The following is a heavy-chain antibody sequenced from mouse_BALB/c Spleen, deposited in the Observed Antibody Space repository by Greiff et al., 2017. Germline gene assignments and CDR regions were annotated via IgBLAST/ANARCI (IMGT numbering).Heavy chain of an antibody. Sequence: EVKLLESGGGLVQPGGSMKLSCVASGFTFSNYWMNWVRQSPEKGLEWVAEIRLKSNNYATHYAESVKGRFTISRDDSKSSVYLQMNNLRAEDTGIYYCTRPIYYDYPWFAYWGQGTLVTVSA. J-gene: IGHJ3*01. V-gene: IGHV6-6*02. CDR3: TRPIYYDYPWFAY. CDR2: IRLKSNNYAT. CDR1: GFTFSNYW. D-gene: IGHD2-4*01.